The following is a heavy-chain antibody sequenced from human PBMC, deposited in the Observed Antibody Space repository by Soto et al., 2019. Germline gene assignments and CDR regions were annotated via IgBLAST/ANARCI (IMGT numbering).Heavy chain of an antibody. J-gene: IGHJ4*02. Sequence: EVQLLESGGGLVQPGGSVRLSCAASGFTFSSYAMSWVRQAPGKGLEWVSAISGSGGSTYYADSVKGRFTISRDNSKNTLYLQMNSLRAEDTAVYYCAKGSGSYYRPSIFDYWGQVTLVTVSS. CDR2: ISGSGGST. CDR1: GFTFSSYA. CDR3: AKGSGSYYRPSIFDY. D-gene: IGHD3-10*01. V-gene: IGHV3-23*01.